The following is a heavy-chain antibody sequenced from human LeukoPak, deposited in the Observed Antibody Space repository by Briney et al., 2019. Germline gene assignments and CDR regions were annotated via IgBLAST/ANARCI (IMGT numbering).Heavy chain of an antibody. V-gene: IGHV3-30*04. CDR1: GFTFSSYA. CDR2: ISYDGSNE. D-gene: IGHD3-10*01. CDR3: ARVLLWFGEPSDFDY. J-gene: IGHJ4*02. Sequence: GGSLRLSCAASGFTFSSYAMHWVRQAPGKGLEWVAVISYDGSNEYYADSVKGRFTISRDNSKNTLYLQMNSLRAEDTAVYYCARVLLWFGEPSDFDYWGQGTLVTVSS.